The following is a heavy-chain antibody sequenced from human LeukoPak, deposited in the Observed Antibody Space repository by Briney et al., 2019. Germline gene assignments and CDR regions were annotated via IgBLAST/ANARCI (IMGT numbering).Heavy chain of an antibody. CDR3: AKYRGWYFDY. V-gene: IGHV3-23*01. Sequence: PGGSLRLSCAASGFTFSSYAMSWVRQAPGEGLELVSAISGSGGSTYYADSVKGRFTISRDNSKNTLYLQMNSLRAEDTAVYYCAKYRGWYFDYWGQGTLVTVSS. CDR1: GFTFSSYA. D-gene: IGHD3-10*01. J-gene: IGHJ4*02. CDR2: ISGSGGST.